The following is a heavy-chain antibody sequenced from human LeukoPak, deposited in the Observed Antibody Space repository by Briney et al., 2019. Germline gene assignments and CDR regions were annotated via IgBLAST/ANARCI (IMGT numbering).Heavy chain of an antibody. J-gene: IGHJ6*02. Sequence: SQTLSLTCTVSGVSISGGGYYWSWIRQHPGKGLEWIGYIYYSGSTYYNPSLKSRVTISVDTSKNQFSLKLSSVTAADTAVYYCARARVAGQYYYYYGMDVWGQGTTVTVSS. D-gene: IGHD6-19*01. V-gene: IGHV4-31*03. CDR1: GVSISGGGYY. CDR3: ARARVAGQYYYYYGMDV. CDR2: IYYSGST.